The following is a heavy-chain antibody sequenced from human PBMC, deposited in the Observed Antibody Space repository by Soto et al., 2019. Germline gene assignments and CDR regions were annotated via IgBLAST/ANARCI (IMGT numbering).Heavy chain of an antibody. J-gene: IGHJ5*02. Sequence: SETLSLTCAVYGGSFSGYYWSWTRQPPGKGLEWIGEINHSGSTNYNPSLKSRVTISVDTSKNQFSLKLSSVTAADTAVYYCARDRATMVRGVIPRSFDPWGQGTLVT. CDR2: INHSGST. CDR1: GGSFSGYY. CDR3: ARDRATMVRGVIPRSFDP. D-gene: IGHD3-10*01. V-gene: IGHV4-34*01.